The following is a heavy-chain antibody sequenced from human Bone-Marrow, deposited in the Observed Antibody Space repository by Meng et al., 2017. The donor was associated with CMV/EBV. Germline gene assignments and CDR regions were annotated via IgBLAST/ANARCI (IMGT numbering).Heavy chain of an antibody. CDR3: ARKAWSWGALDF. J-gene: IGHJ3*01. CDR2: INWRGITT. D-gene: IGHD7-27*01. V-gene: IGHV3-20*04. Sequence: GGSLRLSCAASGFSFDESGMSWVRQVPGKGLEWVSGINWRGITTHYADSVRGRFTISRDNAKNSLYLQMNNLRAEDTALYYGARKAWSWGALDFWGQATKVTVSS. CDR1: GFSFDESG.